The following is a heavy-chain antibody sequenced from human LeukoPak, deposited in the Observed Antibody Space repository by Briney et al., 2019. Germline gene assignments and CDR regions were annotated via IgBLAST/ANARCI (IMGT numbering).Heavy chain of an antibody. Sequence: GGSLRLSCAASGFTFSSYEMNWVRQAPGKGLEWVSYISSSGSTIYYADSVEGRFTISRDNAENTLYLQVNSLRDEDTAVYYCVRGGSGSYSPFDYWGQGTLVTVSS. CDR3: VRGGSGSYSPFDY. V-gene: IGHV3-48*03. CDR2: ISSSGSTI. CDR1: GFTFSSYE. J-gene: IGHJ4*02. D-gene: IGHD1-26*01.